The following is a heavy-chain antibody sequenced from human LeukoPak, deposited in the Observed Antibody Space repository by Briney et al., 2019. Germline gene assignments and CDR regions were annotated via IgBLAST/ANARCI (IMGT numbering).Heavy chain of an antibody. CDR3: ARACSSTTCYGAFDM. Sequence: SSQTLSLTCTVSGGSISSADYNWSWIRQPPGKGLEWIGYIYYSGSTYYNPSLKSRVTISVDTSENQFSLKLSSVTAADTAVYYCARACSSTTCYGAFDMWGQGTMVTVSS. D-gene: IGHD2-2*01. V-gene: IGHV4-30-4*08. CDR1: GGSISSADYN. CDR2: IYYSGST. J-gene: IGHJ3*02.